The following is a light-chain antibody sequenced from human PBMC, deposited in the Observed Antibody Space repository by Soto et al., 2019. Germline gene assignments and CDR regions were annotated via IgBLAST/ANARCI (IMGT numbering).Light chain of an antibody. CDR2: AAS. CDR1: PGIRNA. V-gene: IGKV1-17*01. CDR3: PQNNSNPRT. J-gene: IGKJ2*01. Sequence: IQMPQSPSSLSASVGDRVTIPCRASPGIRNALGWSQQKLGKAPKRLIHAASTLHSGVPTRFSGSGSGTEISLTISSLQPEEVATYYGPQNNSNPRTVGQGTKLEIK.